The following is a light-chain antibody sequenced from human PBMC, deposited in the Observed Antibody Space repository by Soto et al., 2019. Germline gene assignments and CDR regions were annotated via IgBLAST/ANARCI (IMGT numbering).Light chain of an antibody. CDR2: GAS. Sequence: ESVLTQSPGTLSLSPGERATLSCRASQSVSSNLAWYQQKPGQAPRLLIYGASTRATGIPARFSGSGSGKEFTLTISSLKSEDFAVYYCQQYNNWPRGTFGQGTTADIK. J-gene: IGKJ1*01. CDR3: QQYNNWPRGT. V-gene: IGKV3-15*01. CDR1: QSVSSN.